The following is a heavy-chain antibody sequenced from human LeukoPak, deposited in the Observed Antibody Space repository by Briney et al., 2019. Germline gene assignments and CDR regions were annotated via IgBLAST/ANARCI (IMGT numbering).Heavy chain of an antibody. J-gene: IGHJ3*02. CDR1: GYTFTNYG. CDR2: ISAYNGHT. V-gene: IGHV1-18*01. D-gene: IGHD3-9*01. Sequence: GASVKVSCKASGYTFTNYGINWVRQAPGQGLEWMAWISAYNGHTNYAQKLQDRVTLTTDASTSTAYMELRSLRSDDTAVYYCARGAYDFLTAAGASSFDIWGQGTWSPSLQ. CDR3: ARGAYDFLTAAGASSFDI.